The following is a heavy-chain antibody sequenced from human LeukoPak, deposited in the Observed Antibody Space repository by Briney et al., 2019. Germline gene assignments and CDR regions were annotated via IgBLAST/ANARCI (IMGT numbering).Heavy chain of an antibody. CDR2: IRYDGSNK. J-gene: IGHJ4*01. CDR1: GFTFSSYG. D-gene: IGHD3-16*01. Sequence: GGSLRLSCAASGFTFSSYGMHWVRQAPGKGLEWVAFIRYDGSNKYYADSVKGRFTTSRDNSKNTLYLQMNRLRVEDTAVYYCARDPFHHEGYWGHGTPVTVSS. CDR3: ARDPFHHEGY. V-gene: IGHV3-30*02.